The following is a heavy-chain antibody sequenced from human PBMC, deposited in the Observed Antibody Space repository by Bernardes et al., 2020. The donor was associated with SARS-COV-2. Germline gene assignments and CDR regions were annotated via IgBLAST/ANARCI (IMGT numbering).Heavy chain of an antibody. D-gene: IGHD2-15*01. V-gene: IGHV4-59*02. Sequence: SETLSLTCTVSGASVSTYSWNWIRQAPGQGLEWIGCFYHSGSPNYNPSLRGRVSISRDTSNNQVSLKLSSVTAADTAVYYCARDPSIVVLPSAIAGGWFDPWGQGTLVTVSS. CDR2: FYHSGSP. J-gene: IGHJ5*02. CDR1: GASVSTYS. CDR3: ARDPSIVVLPSAIAGGWFDP.